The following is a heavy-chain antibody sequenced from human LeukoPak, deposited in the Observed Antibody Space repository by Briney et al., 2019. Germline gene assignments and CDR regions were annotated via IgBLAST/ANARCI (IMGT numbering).Heavy chain of an antibody. J-gene: IGHJ3*02. CDR2: ISSSSSTM. CDR3: VRDHHRRLYDSQARDTFDI. V-gene: IGHV3-48*01. CDR1: GFTFSSYS. Sequence: GGSLRLSCAASGFTFSSYSMNWVRQAPGKGLEWVSYISSSSSTMYYAASVKGRFSISRDNAQNSLYLQMNSLRAEDTAVYYCVRDHHRRLYDSQARDTFDIWGQGTMVTVSS. D-gene: IGHD3-22*01.